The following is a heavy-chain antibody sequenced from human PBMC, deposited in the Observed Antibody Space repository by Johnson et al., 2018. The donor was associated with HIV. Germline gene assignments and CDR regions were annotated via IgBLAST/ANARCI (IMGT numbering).Heavy chain of an antibody. V-gene: IGHV3-30*04. CDR3: VREEGNDILTRGDAFDI. J-gene: IGHJ3*02. CDR2: ISYDGSNK. Sequence: QVQLVESGGGVVQPGRSLRLSCAASGFTFSSYAMHWVRQAPGKGLEWVAVISYDGSNKYYADSVRGRFTISRDNAKNSLYLQMNSLRAEDTAVYYCVREEGNDILTRGDAFDIWGQGTLVTVSS. CDR1: GFTFSSYA. D-gene: IGHD3-9*01.